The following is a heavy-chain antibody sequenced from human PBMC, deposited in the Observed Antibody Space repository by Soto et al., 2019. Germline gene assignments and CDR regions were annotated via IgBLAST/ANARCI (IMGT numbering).Heavy chain of an antibody. Sequence: QVQLVESGGGVVQPGGSLRISCTVSGFTFNTYGMHWVRQAPGKGLEWVAIIWYDGSNKYYADSVKGRFTISRENSKSTRYPQLNSGRAEDTAIYYWARADCTGPYCYSWPINYGLDVWGQGTTVTVSS. D-gene: IGHD2-8*02. CDR1: GFTFNTYG. CDR2: IWYDGSNK. CDR3: ARADCTGPYCYSWPINYGLDV. J-gene: IGHJ6*02. V-gene: IGHV3-33*01.